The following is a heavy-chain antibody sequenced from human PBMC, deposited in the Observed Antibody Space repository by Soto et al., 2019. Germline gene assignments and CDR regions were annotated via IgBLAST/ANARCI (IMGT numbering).Heavy chain of an antibody. CDR2: IYYSGST. V-gene: IGHV4-59*08. D-gene: IGHD2-15*01. CDR3: ARHEVAAPGWFDP. J-gene: IGHJ5*02. CDR1: GGSISSYY. Sequence: QVQLQESGPGLVKPSETLSLTCTVSGGSISSYYWSWIRQPPGKGLEWIGYIYYSGSTNYNPSLTSRVTISVDTSKNQFSLKLSSVTAADTAVYYCARHEVAAPGWFDPWGQGTLVTVSS.